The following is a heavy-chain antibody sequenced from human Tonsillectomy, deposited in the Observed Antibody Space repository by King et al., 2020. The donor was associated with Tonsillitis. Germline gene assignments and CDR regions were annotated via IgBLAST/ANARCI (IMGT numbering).Heavy chain of an antibody. CDR2: ISGSGGST. J-gene: IGHJ4*02. V-gene: IGHV3-23*04. CDR3: AKGAYYDILTGYYGGY. CDR1: GFTFSSYA. Sequence: VQLVESGGGLVQPGGSLRLSCAASGFTFSSYAMSWVRQAPGKGLEWVSGISGSGGSTYYADSVKGRFTISRDNSKNTLYLQMNSLRDEDTAVYYCAKGAYYDILTGYYGGYWGQGTLVTVSS. D-gene: IGHD3-9*01.